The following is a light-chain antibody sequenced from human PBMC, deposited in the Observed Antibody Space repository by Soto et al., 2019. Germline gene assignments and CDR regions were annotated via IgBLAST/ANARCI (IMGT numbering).Light chain of an antibody. CDR3: QWRSDCPPRLT. Sequence: EVVLTQSPATLSLSPGERATLSCRASESIGNYLAWYQQKLGQAPKLLIYDASHRAIGIPGRFSGDGSGTDFTFAISSLEPEDFAVYYCQWRSDCPPRLTFGGGTKVESK. J-gene: IGKJ4*01. CDR1: ESIGNY. V-gene: IGKV3-11*01. CDR2: DAS.